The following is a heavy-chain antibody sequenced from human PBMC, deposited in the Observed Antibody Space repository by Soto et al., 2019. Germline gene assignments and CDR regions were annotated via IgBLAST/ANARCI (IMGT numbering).Heavy chain of an antibody. CDR2: IDPSDSQT. V-gene: IGHV5-10-1*01. J-gene: IGHJ4*02. Sequence: RGESLKISCKVSGYSFAGYWITWVRQKPGKGLEWMGRIDPSDSQTYYSPSFRGHVTISATKSITTVFLQWSSLRASDTAMYYCARQIYDSDTGPNFQYYFDSWGQGTPVTVSS. D-gene: IGHD3-22*01. CDR3: ARQIYDSDTGPNFQYYFDS. CDR1: GYSFAGYW.